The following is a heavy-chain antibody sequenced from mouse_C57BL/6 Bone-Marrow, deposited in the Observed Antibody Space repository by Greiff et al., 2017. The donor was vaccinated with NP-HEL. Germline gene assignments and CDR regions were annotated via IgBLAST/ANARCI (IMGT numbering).Heavy chain of an antibody. Sequence: QVQLQQSGAELVKPGASVKLSCKASGYTFTSYWMHWVKQRPGQGLEWIGMIHPNSGSTNYNEKFKSKATLTVDKSSSTAYMQLSSLTSEDSAVYYCARGGIVGYYDYWGQGTTLTVSS. CDR1: GYTFTSYW. V-gene: IGHV1-64*01. D-gene: IGHD2-3*01. CDR2: IHPNSGST. J-gene: IGHJ2*01. CDR3: ARGGIVGYYDY.